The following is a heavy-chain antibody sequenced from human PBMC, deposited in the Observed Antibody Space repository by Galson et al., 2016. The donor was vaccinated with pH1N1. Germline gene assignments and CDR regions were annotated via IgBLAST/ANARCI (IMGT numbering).Heavy chain of an antibody. J-gene: IGHJ4*02. CDR1: GFTFSDYY. Sequence: PLRLSCAASGFTFSDYYMSWIRQAPGKGLEWLSYISSSGNTIYYADSVKGRFTISRDNARNSLYLQMNSLRAEDTALYYCAGYCSGGSCSGSYYYFDTWGQGTLVTVSS. V-gene: IGHV3-11*01. CDR2: ISSSGNTI. CDR3: AGYCSGGSCSGSYYYFDT. D-gene: IGHD2-15*01.